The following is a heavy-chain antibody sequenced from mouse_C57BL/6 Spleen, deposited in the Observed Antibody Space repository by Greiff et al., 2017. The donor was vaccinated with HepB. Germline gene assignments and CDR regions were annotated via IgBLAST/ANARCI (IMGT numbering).Heavy chain of an antibody. CDR2: ISDGGSYT. Sequence: EVKVVESGGGLVKPGGSLKLSCAASGFTFSSYAMSWVRQTPEKRLEWVATISDGGSYTYYPDNVKGRFTISRDNAKNNLYLQMSHLKSEDTAMYYCARANYYGRGFAYWGQGTLVTVSA. J-gene: IGHJ3*01. CDR1: GFTFSSYA. D-gene: IGHD1-1*01. CDR3: ARANYYGRGFAY. V-gene: IGHV5-4*03.